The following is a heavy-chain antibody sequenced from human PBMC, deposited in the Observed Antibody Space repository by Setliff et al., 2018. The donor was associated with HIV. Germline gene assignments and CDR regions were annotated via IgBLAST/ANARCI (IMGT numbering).Heavy chain of an antibody. CDR1: GYSFTTYW. D-gene: IGHD6-13*01. CDR2: IYPGDSDT. J-gene: IGHJ6*04. Sequence: GESPKISCKGSGYSFTTYWIGWVRQMPGKGLEWMGIIYPGDSDTRYSPSFQGQVTISADKSINTAYLQWRSVKASDTAMYYCARRYTSSWYYMDVWGKGTTVTVSS. CDR3: ARRYTSSWYYMDV. V-gene: IGHV5-51*01.